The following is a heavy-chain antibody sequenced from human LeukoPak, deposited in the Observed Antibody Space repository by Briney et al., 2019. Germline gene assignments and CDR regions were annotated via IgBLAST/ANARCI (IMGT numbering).Heavy chain of an antibody. CDR2: MNPNSGNT. J-gene: IGHJ4*02. Sequence: GASVKVSCKASGYTFTSYDINWVRQATGQGLEWMGWMNPNSGNTGYAQKLQGRVTMTTDTSTSTAYMELRSLRSDDTAVYYCARVVAVAAMVYWGQGTLVTVSS. D-gene: IGHD6-19*01. CDR1: GYTFTSYD. CDR3: ARVVAVAAMVY. V-gene: IGHV1-8*02.